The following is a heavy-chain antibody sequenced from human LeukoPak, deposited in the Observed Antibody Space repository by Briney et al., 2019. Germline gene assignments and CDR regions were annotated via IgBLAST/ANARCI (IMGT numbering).Heavy chain of an antibody. D-gene: IGHD3-9*01. V-gene: IGHV4-30-4*01. CDR3: ARGDILTGYYKPPPGY. CDR1: GGSISSGDYY. Sequence: SETLSLTCTVSGGSISSGDYYWSWIRQPPGKGLEWIVYIYYSGSTYYNPSLKSRVTISVDTSKNQFSLKLSSVTAADTAVYYCARGDILTGYYKPPPGYWGQGTLVTVSS. CDR2: IYYSGST. J-gene: IGHJ4*02.